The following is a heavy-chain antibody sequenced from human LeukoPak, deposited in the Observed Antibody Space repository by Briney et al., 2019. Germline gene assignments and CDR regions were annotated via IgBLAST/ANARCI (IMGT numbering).Heavy chain of an antibody. D-gene: IGHD1-26*01. CDR2: IYERGST. Sequence: SETLSLTCTVTGASISSHYWCWIRQTPGTGQEWIGDIYERGSTTYNPSLKSRGSISVDTFRNQFSLNLRSVTAADTAVYYCAKIEVGRFDPWGQGTLVTVSS. J-gene: IGHJ5*02. V-gene: IGHV4-59*11. CDR1: GASISSHY. CDR3: AKIEVGRFDP.